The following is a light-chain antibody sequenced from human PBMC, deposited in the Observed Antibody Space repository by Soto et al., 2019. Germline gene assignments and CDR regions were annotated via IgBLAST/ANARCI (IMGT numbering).Light chain of an antibody. CDR1: QSVSSY. CDR3: HQYARSPVT. Sequence: EIVLTQSPGTLSLSPWERATLSCRASQSVSSYLAWYQQKPGQAPRLLIQGASSGATGIPNRFSGTGSGTDFTLTISGLEPEDFAVYFCHQYARSPVTFGGGTKVDIK. J-gene: IGKJ4*01. CDR2: GAS. V-gene: IGKV3-20*01.